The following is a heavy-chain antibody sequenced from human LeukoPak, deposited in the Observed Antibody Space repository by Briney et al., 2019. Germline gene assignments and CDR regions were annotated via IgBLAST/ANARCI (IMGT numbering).Heavy chain of an antibody. CDR2: ITYDGSNK. CDR1: GLTFSSYG. CDR3: AKALLWFGELYYYYYGMDV. D-gene: IGHD3-10*01. V-gene: IGHV3-30*18. Sequence: PGGSLRLSCAASGLTFSSYGMLWVRQAPGKGLEGVAVITYDGSNKYYADSVKGRFTISRDNSKNTLYLQMNSLRAEDTAVYYCAKALLWFGELYYYYYGMDVWGKGTTVTVSS. J-gene: IGHJ6*04.